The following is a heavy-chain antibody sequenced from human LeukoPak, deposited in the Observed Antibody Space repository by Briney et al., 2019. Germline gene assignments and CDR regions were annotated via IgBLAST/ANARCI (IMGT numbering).Heavy chain of an antibody. J-gene: IGHJ1*01. CDR3: AKDISRRYGSGSYLQYFQH. CDR1: GFTFDDYA. CDR2: ISWNSGSI. V-gene: IGHV3-9*03. D-gene: IGHD3-10*01. Sequence: PGRSLRLSCAASGFTFDDYAMHWVRQAPGKGLEWVSGISWNSGSIGYADSVKGRFTISRDNAKNSLYLQMNSLRAEDMALYYCAKDISRRYGSGSYLQYFQHWGQGTLVTVSS.